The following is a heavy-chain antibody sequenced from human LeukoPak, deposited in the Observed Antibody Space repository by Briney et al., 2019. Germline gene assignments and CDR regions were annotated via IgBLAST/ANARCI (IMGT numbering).Heavy chain of an antibody. CDR1: GGSISSGSYY. V-gene: IGHV4-61*02. CDR2: IYTSGST. D-gene: IGHD3-10*01. CDR3: ASTYGSGNGGMDV. J-gene: IGHJ6*02. Sequence: SQTLSLTCTVSGGSISSGSYYWSWIRQPAGKGLEWIGRIYTSGSTNYNPSLKSRVTISVDTSKNQFSLKLSSVTAADTAVYYCASTYGSGNGGMDVWGQGTTVTVSS.